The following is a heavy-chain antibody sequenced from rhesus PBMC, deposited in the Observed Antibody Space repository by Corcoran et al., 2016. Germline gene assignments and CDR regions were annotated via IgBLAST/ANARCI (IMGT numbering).Heavy chain of an antibody. V-gene: IGHV4-99*01. CDR1: GYSISSGYY. D-gene: IGHD6-13*01. CDR2: ISGSSGST. CDR3: AGRGSSWSFDY. Sequence: QVQLQESGPGLVKPSETLSLTCAVSGYSISSGYYWGWIRQPPGKGLEYIGYISGSSGSTYYNPSLKSRVTISTDTSKNQFSLKLSSVTAADTAVYYCAGRGSSWSFDYWGQGVLVTVSS. J-gene: IGHJ4*01.